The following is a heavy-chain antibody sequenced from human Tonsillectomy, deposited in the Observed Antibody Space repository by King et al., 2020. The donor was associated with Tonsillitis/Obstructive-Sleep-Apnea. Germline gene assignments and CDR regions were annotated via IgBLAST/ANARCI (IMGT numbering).Heavy chain of an antibody. CDR2: IYYSGST. CDR1: GGSISSYY. CDR3: ARGGYSYGAFDY. V-gene: IGHV4-59*01. D-gene: IGHD5-18*01. Sequence: QLQASGPGLVKPSATLSLTCTVSGGSISSYYWSWIRQPPGKGLEWIGYIYYSGSTNYNPSLKSRVTISVDTSKNQFSLKLSSVTAADTAVYYCARGGYSYGAFDYWGQGTLVTVSS. J-gene: IGHJ4*02.